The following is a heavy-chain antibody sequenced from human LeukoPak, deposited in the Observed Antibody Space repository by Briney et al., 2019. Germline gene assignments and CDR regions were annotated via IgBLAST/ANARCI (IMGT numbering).Heavy chain of an antibody. CDR1: GFTFSSYA. Sequence: GGSLRLSCAASGFTFSSYAMHWVRQAPGKGLEWVAVISYDGSNKYYADSVKGRFTISRDNSKNTLYLQMNSLRAEDTAVYYCARARSSGSYTGTGYYYMDVWGKGTTVTVSS. D-gene: IGHD3-10*01. CDR3: ARARSSGSYTGTGYYYMDV. J-gene: IGHJ6*03. CDR2: ISYDGSNK. V-gene: IGHV3-30*04.